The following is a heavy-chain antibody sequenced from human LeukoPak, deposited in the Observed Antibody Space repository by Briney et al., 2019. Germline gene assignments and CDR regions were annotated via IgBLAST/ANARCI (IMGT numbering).Heavy chain of an antibody. D-gene: IGHD3-10*01. CDR3: ARVGRSITMVRGVTKGYWYFDL. CDR1: GFTFSSYE. Sequence: QSGGSLRLSGAASGFTFSSYEMNWVRQAPGKGLEWVSYISSSGSTIYYADSVKGRFTISRDNAKNSLYLQMNSLRAEDTAVYYCARVGRSITMVRGVTKGYWYFDLWGRGTLVTVSS. J-gene: IGHJ2*01. CDR2: ISSSGSTI. V-gene: IGHV3-48*03.